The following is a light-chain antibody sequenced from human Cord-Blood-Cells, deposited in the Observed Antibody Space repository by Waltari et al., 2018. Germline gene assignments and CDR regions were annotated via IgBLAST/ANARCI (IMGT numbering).Light chain of an antibody. Sequence: EIVLTQSPATLSLSPGERATLSCSASQSVSSYLAWYQQKPGQAPRLPIYDASNRATGIPARFSVSGYGTDFTLTISSLEPEDFAVYYCQQRSNWLFTFGPGTKVDIK. CDR1: QSVSSY. CDR3: QQRSNWLFT. J-gene: IGKJ3*01. CDR2: DAS. V-gene: IGKV3-11*01.